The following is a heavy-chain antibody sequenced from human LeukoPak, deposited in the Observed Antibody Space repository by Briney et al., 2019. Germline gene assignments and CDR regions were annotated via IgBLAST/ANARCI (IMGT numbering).Heavy chain of an antibody. Sequence: PSETLSLTCTVSGGSISSYYWSWIRQPAGKGLEWIWRIYASGGTNYNPSLKSRLTISVDKSKNQFSLRLSSVTAADTAVYYCARSVGYCSSASCYVNWFDPWGQGTLVTVSS. CDR2: IYASGGT. J-gene: IGHJ5*02. CDR3: ARSVGYCSSASCYVNWFDP. CDR1: GGSISSYY. D-gene: IGHD2-2*01. V-gene: IGHV4-4*07.